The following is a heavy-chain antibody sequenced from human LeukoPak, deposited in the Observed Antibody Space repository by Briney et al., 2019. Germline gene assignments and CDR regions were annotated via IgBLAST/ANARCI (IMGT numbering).Heavy chain of an antibody. CDR3: ARHWYCSSTSCYAYFDY. V-gene: IGHV5-10-1*01. Sequence: GESLQSSSKGSGYSFTSYWISWVRQMPARGLEWMGRIDRSDSYTNYSPSFQGHVTISADKSISTAYLQWSSLKASDTAMYYCARHWYCSSTSCYAYFDYWGQGTLVTVSS. J-gene: IGHJ4*02. D-gene: IGHD2-2*01. CDR1: GYSFTSYW. CDR2: IDRSDSYT.